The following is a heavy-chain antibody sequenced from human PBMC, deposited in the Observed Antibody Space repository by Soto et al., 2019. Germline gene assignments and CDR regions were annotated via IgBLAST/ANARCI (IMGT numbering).Heavy chain of an antibody. J-gene: IGHJ5*02. CDR1: GFTFSSFD. D-gene: IGHD1-26*01. CDR3: VTGRPTHWDS. CDR2: IGGAGDT. Sequence: EVQLVESGGGLVQPGGSLRLSCAASGFTFSSFDMHWVRQDTGKGLEWVSGIGGAGDTYYPDSVKGRFTISRENAKNSLYLQMNSLRAGDTAVYYCVTGRPTHWDSWGQGTLVTVSS. V-gene: IGHV3-13*01.